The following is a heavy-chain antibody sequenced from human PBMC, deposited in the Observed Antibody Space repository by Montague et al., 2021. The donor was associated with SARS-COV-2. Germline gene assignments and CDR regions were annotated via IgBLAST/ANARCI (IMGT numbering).Heavy chain of an antibody. V-gene: IGHV4-61*02. CDR1: GGSITSGGYY. J-gene: IGHJ4*02. Sequence: TLSLTCTVSGGSITSGGYYWSWIRQPAGRGLEWIGRNYSSGSTVHNPPLRSRVALTVATSKNQFSLKLSSVTAADTAVYFCAREDFSGSTPYFFDYWGRGSLVTVSS. CDR3: AREDFSGSTPYFFDY. CDR2: NYSSGST. D-gene: IGHD6-19*01.